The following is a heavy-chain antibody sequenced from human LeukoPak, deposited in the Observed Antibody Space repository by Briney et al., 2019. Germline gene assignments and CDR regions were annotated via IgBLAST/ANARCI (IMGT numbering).Heavy chain of an antibody. CDR2: ISYDGSKK. CDR3: AKEMPQFPDYDSGGRGFWVHYFDP. J-gene: IGHJ4*02. D-gene: IGHD3-22*01. Sequence: PGRTLRLSCAASGFTFSNYGIHWGPEAPGKGLEWVAVISYDGSKKYYADSVKGRFTFSRDSSKNTLYLQMNSLRAEDTAGYYCAKEMPQFPDYDSGGRGFWVHYFDPWGQGTLVTVSS. V-gene: IGHV3-30*18. CDR1: GFTFSNYG.